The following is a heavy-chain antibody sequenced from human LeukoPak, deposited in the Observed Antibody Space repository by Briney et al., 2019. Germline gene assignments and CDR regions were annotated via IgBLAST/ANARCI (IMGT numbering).Heavy chain of an antibody. J-gene: IGHJ6*02. V-gene: IGHV4-38-2*01. CDR1: GFTFSGSA. Sequence: GSLRLSCAASGFTFSGSAMHWIRQPPGKGLEWIGSIYYSGSTYYNPSLKSRVTISVDTSKNQFSLKLSSVTAADTAVYYCARVKDSSGYYLFYYYYYGMDVWGQGTTVSVSS. CDR2: IYYSGST. D-gene: IGHD3-22*01. CDR3: ARVKDSSGYYLFYYYYYGMDV.